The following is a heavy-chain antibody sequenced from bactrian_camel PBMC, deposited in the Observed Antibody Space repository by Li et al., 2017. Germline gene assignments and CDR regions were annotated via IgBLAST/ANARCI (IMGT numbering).Heavy chain of an antibody. CDR2: IESDGST. Sequence: HVQLVESGGGSVQVGGSLRLSCVGSGDTIGRYCMGWFRQIPDKEREAVAGIESDGSTSYANSVKGRFTISQDSAKNILYLQMRSLKPEDTAMYYCAADEPPIPQSYLLYEHIYRFWGQGTQVTVS. CDR1: GDTIGRYC. V-gene: IGHV3S55*01. D-gene: IGHD1*01. CDR3: AADEPPIPQSYLLYEHIYRF. J-gene: IGHJ4*01.